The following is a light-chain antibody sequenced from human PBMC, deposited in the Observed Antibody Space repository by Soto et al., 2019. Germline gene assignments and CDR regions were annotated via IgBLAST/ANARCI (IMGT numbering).Light chain of an antibody. CDR3: QYLNSFPLT. J-gene: IGKJ4*01. CDR1: QVISKY. V-gene: IGKV1-9*01. Sequence: IQLTQSPSSLSASVGDRVTITCRASQVISKYLAWYQQKPGTAPKLLIYLASTLQGGVPSRFSGSGSGTDFSLTISSLQPEDVATYYCQYLNSFPLTFGGGTKV. CDR2: LAS.